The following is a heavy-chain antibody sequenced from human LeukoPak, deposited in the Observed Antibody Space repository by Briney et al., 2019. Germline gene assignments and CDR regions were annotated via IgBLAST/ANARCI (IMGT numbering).Heavy chain of an antibody. CDR3: ARHPTRRDVYDHLDY. Sequence: SETLSLTCTVSCGSISSGNYHSAWECPPPRKGPEGVGSMFSGSTYYNPSLKSRVTISVDTSKNQFSLKVTSVTAADTAVYYCARHPTRRDVYDHLDYWGQRTLVTVSS. CDR1: CGSISSGNYH. D-gene: IGHD5/OR15-5a*01. CDR2: MFSGST. J-gene: IGHJ4*02. V-gene: IGHV4-39*01.